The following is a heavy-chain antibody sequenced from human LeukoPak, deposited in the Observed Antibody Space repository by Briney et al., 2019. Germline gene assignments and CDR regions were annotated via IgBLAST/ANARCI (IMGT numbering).Heavy chain of an antibody. CDR3: ARTTTVTRDAFDI. J-gene: IGHJ3*02. D-gene: IGHD4-17*01. V-gene: IGHV1-2*02. CDR2: INPNSGGT. CDR1: GYTFTGYY. Sequence: ASVKVSCKASGYTFTGYYMHWVRQAPGQGLEWMGWINPNSGGTNYAQKFQGRVTMTRDTSISTAYMELSRLRSDDTAVYYCARTTTVTRDAFDIWGQGTMVTVSS.